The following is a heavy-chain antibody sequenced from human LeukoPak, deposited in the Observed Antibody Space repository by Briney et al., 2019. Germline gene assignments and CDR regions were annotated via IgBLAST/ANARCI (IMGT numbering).Heavy chain of an antibody. V-gene: IGHV1-18*01. Sequence: ASVKVSCKASGYTFTSYGISWGRQAPGQGLEWMGWISAYNGNTNYAQKLQGRVTMTTDTSTSTAYMELRSLRSDDTAVYYCARKDVLRFLEYLGDAFDIWGQGTMVTVSS. CDR3: ARKDVLRFLEYLGDAFDI. D-gene: IGHD3-3*01. J-gene: IGHJ3*02. CDR1: GYTFTSYG. CDR2: ISAYNGNT.